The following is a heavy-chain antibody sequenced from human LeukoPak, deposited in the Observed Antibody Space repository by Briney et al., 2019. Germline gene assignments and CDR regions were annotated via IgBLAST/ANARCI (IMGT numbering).Heavy chain of an antibody. Sequence: PSETLSLTCTVSGGSISSGSYYWSWIRQPAGKGLEWIGRIYTSGSTNYNPSLKSRVTISVDTSKNQFSLTLSSVTAADTAVYYCAREMLDHDSRAFDIWGQGTMVTVSS. CDR3: AREMLDHDSRAFDI. J-gene: IGHJ3*02. CDR1: GGSISSGSYY. D-gene: IGHD2-15*01. V-gene: IGHV4-61*02. CDR2: IYTSGST.